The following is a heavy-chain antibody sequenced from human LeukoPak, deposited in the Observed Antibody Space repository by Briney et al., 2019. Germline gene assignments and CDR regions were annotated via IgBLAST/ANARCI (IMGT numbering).Heavy chain of an antibody. Sequence: ESGPTLVKPTQTLTLTCTFSGFSLSTSGVGVGWIRQPPGKALEWLALIYWNDDKRYSPFLKSRLTITKDTSKNQVVLTMTNMDPVDTATYYCARPLPTYSSGWYYFDYWGQGTLVTVSS. CDR3: ARPLPTYSSGWYYFDY. V-gene: IGHV2-5*01. D-gene: IGHD6-19*01. CDR1: GFSLSTSGVG. CDR2: IYWNDDK. J-gene: IGHJ4*02.